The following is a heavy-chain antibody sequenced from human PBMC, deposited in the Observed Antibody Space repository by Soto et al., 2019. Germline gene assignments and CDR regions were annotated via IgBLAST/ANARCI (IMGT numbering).Heavy chain of an antibody. CDR2: IIPIFGTA. CDR3: ARSADGSGGYYHYGMAV. J-gene: IGHJ6*02. Sequence: ASVKVSCKGSGGTFSSYALSWVRQAPGQGLEWIGGIIPIFGTANYAQKFQGRVTITAEESRSTAYMQLSSSRSEDTAVYYFARSADGSGGYYHYGMAVRSQRTTVTVSS. V-gene: IGHV1-69*13. CDR1: GGTFSSYA. D-gene: IGHD6-13*01.